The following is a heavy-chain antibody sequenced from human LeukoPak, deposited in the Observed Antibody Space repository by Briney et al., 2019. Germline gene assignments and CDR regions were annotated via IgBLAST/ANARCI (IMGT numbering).Heavy chain of an antibody. D-gene: IGHD3-22*01. V-gene: IGHV3-23*01. Sequence: PGGSLRLSCAASGFTFTNFAMSWVRQAPGKGLEWVSVISASGSSTYYADCVRGRFTISRDTSKNTLYLQMSSLRAEDTALYYCAKSRSGYYRFDSWGQGTLVIVSS. CDR3: AKSRSGYYRFDS. CDR2: ISASGSST. CDR1: GFTFTNFA. J-gene: IGHJ4*02.